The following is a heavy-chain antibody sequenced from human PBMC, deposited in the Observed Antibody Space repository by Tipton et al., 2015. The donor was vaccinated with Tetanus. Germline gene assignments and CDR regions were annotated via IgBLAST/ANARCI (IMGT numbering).Heavy chain of an antibody. D-gene: IGHD3-22*01. CDR1: GFTSESHY. J-gene: IGHJ6*02. CDR3: ARDQIVEQATRDHDYGVDV. CDR2: INPDGRRT. Sequence: SLRLSCAASGFTSESHYMHWVRQTPGKGLLWISRINPDGRRTNYADSVKGRFTISRDNAKNTVYLQMNSLRAEDTAVYFCARDQIVEQATRDHDYGVDVWGQGTTVTVSS. V-gene: IGHV3-74*01.